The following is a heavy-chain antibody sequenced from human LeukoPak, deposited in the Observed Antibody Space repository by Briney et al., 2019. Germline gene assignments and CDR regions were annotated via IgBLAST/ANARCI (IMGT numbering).Heavy chain of an antibody. V-gene: IGHV3-30*03. CDR2: ISSNGNNE. CDR1: GFTLSSYS. Sequence: GGSLRLSCAASGFTLSSYSMNWVRQAPGKGLKWVALISSNGNNERYADSVKGRFSISRDNSKNTMYLRMNSLRAEDTAIYYCTRIKYSTSWSGDYWGQGALVTVSS. J-gene: IGHJ4*02. CDR3: TRIKYSTSWSGDY. D-gene: IGHD6-13*01.